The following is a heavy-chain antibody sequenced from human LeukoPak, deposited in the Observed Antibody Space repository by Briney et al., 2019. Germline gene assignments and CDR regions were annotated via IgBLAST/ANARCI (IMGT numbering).Heavy chain of an antibody. J-gene: IGHJ4*02. Sequence: SETLSLTCTVSGGSISRSSYYWGWIRQPPGKGLEWVGCFYYGGSTYYNPSLKSRVTISVDTSKNQFSLKLNSVTAADTAVYYCGLSGDCSGGSCYSGYVDDWGQGTLVTVSS. V-gene: IGHV4-39*01. D-gene: IGHD2-15*01. CDR2: FYYGGST. CDR1: GGSISRSSYY. CDR3: GLSGDCSGGSCYSGYVDD.